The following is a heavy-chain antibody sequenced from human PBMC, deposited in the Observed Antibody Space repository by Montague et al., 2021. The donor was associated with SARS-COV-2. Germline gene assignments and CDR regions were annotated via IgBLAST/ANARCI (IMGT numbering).Heavy chain of an antibody. J-gene: IGHJ3*02. CDR3: ARGGVGATWAFDI. CDR2: IYSGGDT. D-gene: IGHD1-26*01. Sequence: SLRLSCAASGFTVNSNYMSWVRQAPGEGREWVALIYSGGDTTYAVSVRDRFTISRDNSKNTLYLQMNSLRVEDTAVFYCARGGVGATWAFDIWGQGTMVTVSS. CDR1: GFTVNSNY. V-gene: IGHV3-53*01.